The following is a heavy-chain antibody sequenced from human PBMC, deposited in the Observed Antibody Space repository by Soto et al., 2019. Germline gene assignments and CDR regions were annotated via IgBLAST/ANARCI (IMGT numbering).Heavy chain of an antibody. CDR2: INPNSGGT. Sequence: ASVKVSCKASGYTFTGYYIHWVRQAPGQGLEWMGWINPNSGGTNYAQKFQGWVTMTRDTSISTAYMELSRLRSDDTAVYYCARDYPYCISTSCYSGYYYGMDVWGQGTTVTVSS. V-gene: IGHV1-2*04. D-gene: IGHD2-2*01. J-gene: IGHJ6*02. CDR3: ARDYPYCISTSCYSGYYYGMDV. CDR1: GYTFTGYY.